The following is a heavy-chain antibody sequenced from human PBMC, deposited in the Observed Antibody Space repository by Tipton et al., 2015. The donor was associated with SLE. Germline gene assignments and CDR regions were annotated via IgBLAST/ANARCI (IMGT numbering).Heavy chain of an antibody. CDR1: SYSIYNGFH. D-gene: IGHD3-3*01. V-gene: IGHV4-38-2*02. CDR3: ARDPYDSWSDYQATFDY. Sequence: TLSLTCSVSSYSIYNGFHWGWIRQSPGKGLEWIGSIYRSGTAYYNPSLKSRVTMSVDTSKNQFSLKLTSVTAADTAVYYCARDPYDSWSDYQATFDYWGQGTLVTVSP. J-gene: IGHJ4*02. CDR2: IYRSGTA.